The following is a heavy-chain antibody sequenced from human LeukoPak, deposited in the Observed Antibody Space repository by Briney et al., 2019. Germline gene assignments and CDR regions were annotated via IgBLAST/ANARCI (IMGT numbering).Heavy chain of an antibody. Sequence: PGRSLRLSCAASGFTFSSYVMHWVRQGPGKGLEWVAIIWFDGSNKYYADSVKGRFTISRDNSKNTLFLQMSSLRVEDTAAYFCARAQPTSSWTAYDVWGQGTTVTVSS. V-gene: IGHV3-33*01. CDR1: GFTFSSYV. D-gene: IGHD6-13*01. CDR2: IWFDGSNK. CDR3: ARAQPTSSWTAYDV. J-gene: IGHJ3*01.